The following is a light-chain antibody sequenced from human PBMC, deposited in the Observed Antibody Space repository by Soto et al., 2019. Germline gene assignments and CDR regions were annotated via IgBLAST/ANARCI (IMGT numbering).Light chain of an antibody. CDR3: QQYGNSPLT. CDR1: QSVTSTY. CDR2: STS. Sequence: EIVLAQYPGALSLSPGERATLSCRASQSVTSTYLAWYQQKPGQAPRLLIYSTSSRATGIPDRFSGSGSGTDFTLTISRLEPEDFAVYYCQQYGNSPLTFGGGTKVEIK. V-gene: IGKV3-20*01. J-gene: IGKJ4*01.